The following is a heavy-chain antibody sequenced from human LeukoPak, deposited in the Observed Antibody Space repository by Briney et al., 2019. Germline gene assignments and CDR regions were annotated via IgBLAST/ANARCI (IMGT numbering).Heavy chain of an antibody. Sequence: ASETLSLTCAVYGGSFSGYYWSWIRQPPGKGLEWIGEINHSGSTNYNPSLKSRVTISVDTSKNQFSLKLSSVTAEDTAVYYCARVSVRGVLPPYFDYWGQGTLVTVSS. CDR2: INHSGST. CDR3: ARVSVRGVLPPYFDY. V-gene: IGHV4-34*01. J-gene: IGHJ4*02. D-gene: IGHD3-10*01. CDR1: GGSFSGYY.